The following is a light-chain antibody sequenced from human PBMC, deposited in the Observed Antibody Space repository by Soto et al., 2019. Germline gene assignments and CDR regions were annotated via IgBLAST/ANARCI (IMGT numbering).Light chain of an antibody. V-gene: IGLV2-23*01. CDR2: EGS. J-gene: IGLJ3*02. Sequence: QSALTQPASVYGSPGQSITISCTGTSSDVGSYNLVSWYQQHPGKAPKLMIYEGSKRPSGVSNRLSGSKSGNTASLTISGLQAEDEADYYCCSYAGSRVFGGGTKLTVL. CDR3: CSYAGSRV. CDR1: SSDVGSYNL.